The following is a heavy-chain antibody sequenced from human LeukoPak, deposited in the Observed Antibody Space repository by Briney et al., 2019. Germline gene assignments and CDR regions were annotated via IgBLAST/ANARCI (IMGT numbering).Heavy chain of an antibody. CDR3: ASDRITMVRGVYAFDI. D-gene: IGHD3-10*01. V-gene: IGHV3-21*01. CDR2: ISSSSSYI. CDR1: GFTFSSYS. Sequence: GGSLRPSCAASGFTFSSYSMNWVRQAPGKGLEWVSSISSSSSYIYYADSVKGRFTISRDNAKNSLYLQMNSLRAEDTAVYYCASDRITMVRGVYAFDIWGQGTMVTVSS. J-gene: IGHJ3*02.